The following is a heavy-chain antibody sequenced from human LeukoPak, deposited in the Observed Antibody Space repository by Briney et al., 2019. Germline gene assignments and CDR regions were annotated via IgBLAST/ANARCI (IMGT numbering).Heavy chain of an antibody. CDR1: GITFNSYA. CDR3: AKEEYSSGWNFDY. Sequence: GGSLRLSCAASGITFNSYAMSWVRQAPGKGLEWVSAISGSGGSTYYADSVKGRFTISRDNSKNTLYLQMNSLRAEDTAVYYCAKEEYSSGWNFDYWGQGTLVTVSS. V-gene: IGHV3-23*01. J-gene: IGHJ4*02. CDR2: ISGSGGST. D-gene: IGHD6-19*01.